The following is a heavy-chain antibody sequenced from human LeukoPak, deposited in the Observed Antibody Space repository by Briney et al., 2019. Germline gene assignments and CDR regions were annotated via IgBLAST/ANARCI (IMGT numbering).Heavy chain of an antibody. CDR3: ARDAVLGATLRGAFFYWFDP. CDR2: INPNTGAT. Sequence: ASVKVSCKASGYTFTNNGLNWVRQAPGQGLEWMAWINPNTGATNYAQKFQGRVTLTADTSTSTAYMELRSLTSDDTALYFCARDAVLGATLRGAFFYWFDPWGQGTLVTVSS. V-gene: IGHV1-18*01. CDR1: GYTFTNNG. D-gene: IGHD1-26*01. J-gene: IGHJ5*02.